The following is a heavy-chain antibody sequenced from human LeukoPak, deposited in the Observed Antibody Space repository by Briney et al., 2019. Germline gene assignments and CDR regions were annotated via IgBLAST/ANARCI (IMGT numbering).Heavy chain of an antibody. J-gene: IGHJ4*02. CDR2: IYYSGST. D-gene: IGHD3-16*02. CDR3: ARAPYDYVWGSYRPYFDY. V-gene: IGHV4-59*01. CDR1: GGSISSYY. Sequence: SETLSLTCTVSGGSISSYYWSWIRQPPGKGLEWIGYIYYSGSTNYNPSLKSRVTISVDTSKNQFSLKLSSVTAADTAVYYCARAPYDYVWGSYRPYFDYWGQGTLVTVSS.